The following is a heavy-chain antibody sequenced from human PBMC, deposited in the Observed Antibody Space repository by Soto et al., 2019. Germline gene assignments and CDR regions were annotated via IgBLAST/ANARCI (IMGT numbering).Heavy chain of an antibody. CDR3: AKGNSWSPALVLDI. J-gene: IGHJ3*02. CDR2: ISGSGGST. CDR1: GFTFSSYA. V-gene: IGHV3-23*01. Sequence: PGGSLRLSCAAFGFTFSSYAMSWVRQAPGKGLEWVSAISGSGGSTYYADSVKGRFTISRDSSKNTLYLQMNSLRAEDTAVYYCAKGNSWSPALVLDIWGQGTMVTVSS. D-gene: IGHD1-7*01.